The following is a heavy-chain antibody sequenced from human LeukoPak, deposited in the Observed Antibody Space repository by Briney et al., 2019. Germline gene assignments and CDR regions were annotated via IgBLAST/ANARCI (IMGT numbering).Heavy chain of an antibody. V-gene: IGHV1-69*02. CDR3: AGGGVPAAVGYWFDP. J-gene: IGHJ5*02. CDR1: GGTFSSYT. CDR2: IIPILGIA. Sequence: SSVKVSCKASGGTFSSYTISWVRQAPGQGLEWMGRIIPILGIANYAQKFQGRVTITADKSTSTAYMELSSLRPEDTAVYYCAGGGVPAAVGYWFDPWGQGTLVTVSS. D-gene: IGHD2-2*01.